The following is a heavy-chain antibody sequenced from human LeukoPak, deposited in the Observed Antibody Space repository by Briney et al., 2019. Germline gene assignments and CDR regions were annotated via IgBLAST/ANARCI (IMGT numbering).Heavy chain of an antibody. J-gene: IGHJ2*01. Sequence: SKTLSLTCAVYGGSFSGYYWSWIRQPPGKGLEWIGYIYYSGSTNYNPSLKSRVTISVDTSKNQFSLKLSSVTAADTAVYYCARYVVVVAATRSWYFDLWGRGTLVTVSS. CDR2: IYYSGST. CDR1: GGSFSGYY. V-gene: IGHV4-59*01. CDR3: ARYVVVVAATRSWYFDL. D-gene: IGHD2-15*01.